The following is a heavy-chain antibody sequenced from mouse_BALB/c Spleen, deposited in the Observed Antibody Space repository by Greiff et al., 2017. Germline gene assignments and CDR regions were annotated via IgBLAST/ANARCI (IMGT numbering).Heavy chain of an antibody. J-gene: IGHJ3*01. CDR2: IDPYNGGT. CDR3: ARGAVREGSGFAY. Sequence: VQLQQSGPELVKPGASVKVSCKASGYAFTSYYMYWVKQSHGKSLEWIGSIDPYNGGTSYNQKFKGKATVTVDKASSTAYMHLNSLTSEDSAVYYCARGAVREGSGFAYWGQGTLGTVSA. V-gene: IGHV1S135*01. CDR1: GYAFTSYY. D-gene: IGHD2-14*01.